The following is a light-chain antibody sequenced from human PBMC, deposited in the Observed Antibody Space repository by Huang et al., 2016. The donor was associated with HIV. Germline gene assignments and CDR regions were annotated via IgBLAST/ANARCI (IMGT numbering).Light chain of an antibody. CDR3: QQRSNWPPLT. J-gene: IGKJ4*01. CDR2: DAS. CDR1: QSVSSY. Sequence: EIVLTQSPATLSLSPGERATLSCRASQSVSSYLARYQQRPGQAPRLLIYDASNRATGIPARFSGGGSGTDFTLTISSLEPEDFAVYYCQQRSNWPPLTFGGGTKVEIK. V-gene: IGKV3-11*01.